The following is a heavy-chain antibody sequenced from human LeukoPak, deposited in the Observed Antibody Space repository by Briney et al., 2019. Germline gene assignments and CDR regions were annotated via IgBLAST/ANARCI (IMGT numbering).Heavy chain of an antibody. J-gene: IGHJ4*02. CDR3: ARADYGDLSAFY. D-gene: IGHD4-17*01. CDR2: MNPNSGNT. CDR1: GYTFTSYD. V-gene: IGHV1-8*01. Sequence: ASVKVTCKASGYTFTSYDINWVRQATGQGLEWMGWMNPNSGNTGYAQKFQGRVTMTRNTSISTAYMELSSLRSEDTAVYYCARADYGDLSAFYWGQGTLVTVSS.